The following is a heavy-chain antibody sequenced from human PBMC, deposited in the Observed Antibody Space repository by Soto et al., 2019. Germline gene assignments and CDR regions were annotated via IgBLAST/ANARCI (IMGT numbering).Heavy chain of an antibody. CDR1: GFTFSHYW. Sequence: GGSLRLSCVASGFTFSHYWMTWVRQAPGKGLEWVANIKEDGSGKHYVDSVEGRFTISRDNAKNSLYLQMNSLRAEDTAVYYCARDPLRRFDFWGLGTLVTVSS. V-gene: IGHV3-7*03. CDR2: IKEDGSGK. CDR3: ARDPLRRFDF. J-gene: IGHJ4*02.